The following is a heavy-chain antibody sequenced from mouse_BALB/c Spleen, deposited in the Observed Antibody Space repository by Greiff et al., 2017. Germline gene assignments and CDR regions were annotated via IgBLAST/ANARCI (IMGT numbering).Heavy chain of an antibody. CDR3: TRLNDCGRDWYFDV. CDR2: ISSGSSTI. CDR1: GFTFSSFG. D-gene: IGHD1-1*01. Sequence: EVKVVESGGGLVQPGGSRKLSCAASGFTFSSFGMHWVRQAPEKGLEWVAYISSGSSTIYYADTVKGRFTISRDNPKNTLFLQMTSLRSEDTAMYYCTRLNDCGRDWYFDVWGAGTTVTVSS. J-gene: IGHJ1*01. V-gene: IGHV5-17*02.